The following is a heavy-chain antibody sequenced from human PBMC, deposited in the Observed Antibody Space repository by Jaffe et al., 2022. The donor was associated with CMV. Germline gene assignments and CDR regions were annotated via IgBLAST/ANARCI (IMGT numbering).Heavy chain of an antibody. Sequence: QVQLVQSGGEVKKPGSSVKVSCKASGGTFTTDAVSWVRQAPGQGLEWMGRIIPVLNIASYAQNFRDRVTITADTSTSTAYMELTSLRSDDTAVYYCAKGATNDVLGQWGQGTLVTVSS. J-gene: IGHJ4*02. CDR2: IIPVLNIA. V-gene: IGHV1-69*09. CDR1: GGTFTTDA. CDR3: AKGATNDVLGQ. D-gene: IGHD1-1*01.